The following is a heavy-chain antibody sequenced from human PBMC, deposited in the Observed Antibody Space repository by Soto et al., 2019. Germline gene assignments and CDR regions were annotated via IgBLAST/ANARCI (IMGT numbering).Heavy chain of an antibody. J-gene: IGHJ3*02. CDR1: GFSLSTSGVG. D-gene: IGHD1-20*01. CDR2: IYWDDDK. Sequence: QITLKESGPTLVKPTQTLTLTCTFSGFSLSTSGVGVGWIRQPPGKALEGLALIYWDDDKRYSPSLQIRLPVTKDTSKNPVVLTVTNSGPVDTATYCCAHSAYAVYYDAVAIWGQVTMVTVCS. CDR3: AHSAYAVYYDAVAI. V-gene: IGHV2-5*02.